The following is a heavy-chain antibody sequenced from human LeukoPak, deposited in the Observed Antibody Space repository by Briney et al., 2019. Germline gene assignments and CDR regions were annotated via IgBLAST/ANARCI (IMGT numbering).Heavy chain of an antibody. Sequence: PSQTLSLTCTVSGGSISSGGYYWSWIRQPPGKGLEWIGYIYYSGSTNHNPSLKSRVTISVDTSKNQFSLKLSSVTAADTAVYYCARAPWGRSDFWSGHPYYFDYWGQGTLVTVSS. V-gene: IGHV4-61*08. CDR1: GGSISSGGYY. CDR3: ARAPWGRSDFWSGHPYYFDY. CDR2: IYYSGST. J-gene: IGHJ4*02. D-gene: IGHD3-3*01.